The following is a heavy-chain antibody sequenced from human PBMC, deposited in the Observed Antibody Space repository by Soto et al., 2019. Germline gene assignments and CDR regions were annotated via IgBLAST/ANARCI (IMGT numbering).Heavy chain of an antibody. V-gene: IGHV4-31*01. CDR2: IYYSGST. D-gene: IGHD5-12*01. Sequence: QVQLQESGPGLVKPSQTLSLSCTVSGGSLSSGGYYWSWIRQHPGKGLEWIGFIYYSGSTYYNPSLKCPVTISVDTSQNQFSLKLSSVTAADTAVYYCARDTQRGYSGYFDSWGQGTLVTGSS. CDR3: ARDTQRGYSGYFDS. J-gene: IGHJ4*02. CDR1: GGSLSSGGYY.